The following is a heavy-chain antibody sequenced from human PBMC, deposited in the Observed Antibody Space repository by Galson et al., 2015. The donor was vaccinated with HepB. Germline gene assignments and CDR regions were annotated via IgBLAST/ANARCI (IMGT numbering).Heavy chain of an antibody. Sequence: SVKVSCKASGGTFSRYAISWVRQAPGQGLEWMGGIVPMFGTAYYAHKFQGRVTITADESTNTANMPLTRLRSDVTAEYCCARATGGTHPTSQWELSYEYFDYWGQGTAVTVSS. CDR3: ARATGGTHPTSQWELSYEYFDY. D-gene: IGHD1-26*01. J-gene: IGHJ4*02. CDR2: IVPMFGTA. CDR1: GGTFSRYA. V-gene: IGHV1-69*13.